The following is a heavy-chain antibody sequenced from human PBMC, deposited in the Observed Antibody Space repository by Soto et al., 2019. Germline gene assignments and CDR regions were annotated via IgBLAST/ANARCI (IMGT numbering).Heavy chain of an antibody. D-gene: IGHD3-3*01. J-gene: IGHJ6*02. CDR3: AAVGFFGVVIIGPLDV. V-gene: IGHV1-58*02. CDR1: GYTFTSYG. Sequence: GALVKVSCKASGYTFTSYGISWVRQARGQRLEWIGWIVVGSGNTNYAQKFQERVTITRDMSTSTAYMELSSLRSEDTAVYYCAAVGFFGVVIIGPLDVWGQGTTVTVSS. CDR2: IVVGSGNT.